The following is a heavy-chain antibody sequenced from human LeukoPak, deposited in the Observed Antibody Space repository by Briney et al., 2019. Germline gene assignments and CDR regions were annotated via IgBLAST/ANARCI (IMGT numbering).Heavy chain of an antibody. D-gene: IGHD6-13*01. J-gene: IGHJ4*02. CDR3: ARTRGIAAAGYFDY. Sequence: SVKVSCKASGATVISYTITWVRQAPGQGLEWMGGIIHILGIANYAQKFQGRVTITADKSTSTAYMELSSLRSEDTAVYYCARTRGIAAAGYFDYWGQGTLVTVSS. V-gene: IGHV1-69*02. CDR2: IIHILGIA. CDR1: GATVISYT.